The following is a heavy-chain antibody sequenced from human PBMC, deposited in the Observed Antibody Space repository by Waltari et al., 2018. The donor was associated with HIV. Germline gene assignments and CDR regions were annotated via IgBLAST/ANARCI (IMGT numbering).Heavy chain of an antibody. V-gene: IGHV3-23*01. J-gene: IGHJ4*02. D-gene: IGHD5-12*01. CDR2: VRDIDST. CDR1: GFRFSNYA. Sequence: EVQLLESGGGLVKPGGSLRLSCAASGFRFSNYAMSWVRQAPGECVEWVAVVRDIDSTSYVDSVKGRFIISRDDSKDSLYLQMNSLRGEDTAVYYCAKDDRASRGLDDWGQGTLVTVSS. CDR3: AKDDRASRGLDD.